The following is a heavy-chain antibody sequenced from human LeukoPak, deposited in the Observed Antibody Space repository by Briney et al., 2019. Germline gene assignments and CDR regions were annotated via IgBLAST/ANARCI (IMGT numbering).Heavy chain of an antibody. J-gene: IGHJ5*02. CDR3: PRGGIDYGGTKWFDP. Sequence: VASVTVSCKASGYTFTSYDINWVRQAPGQGLEWMGWMNPNSGNTVYAQRFQGRVTMTRNTSISTAYMELSSLRYEDTAGYYCPRGGIDYGGTKWFDPWGQGTLVTVSS. CDR1: GYTFTSYD. CDR2: MNPNSGNT. D-gene: IGHD4-23*01. V-gene: IGHV1-8*01.